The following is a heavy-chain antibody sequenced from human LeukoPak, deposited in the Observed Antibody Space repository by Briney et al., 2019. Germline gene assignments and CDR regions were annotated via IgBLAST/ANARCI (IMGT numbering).Heavy chain of an antibody. V-gene: IGHV3-23*01. Sequence: GGSLRLSCAASGFSFSSYAMSWVCQAPGKGLEWVSAINSSGGRRYYADSVRGRFTISRDNSKNTLYLQMNSLRADTTAVYYSAKDGMIVVVYTCDYFDYWGQGTLVTVSS. CDR2: INSSGGRR. CDR3: AKDGMIVVVYTCDYFDY. D-gene: IGHD3-22*01. J-gene: IGHJ4*02. CDR1: GFSFSSYA.